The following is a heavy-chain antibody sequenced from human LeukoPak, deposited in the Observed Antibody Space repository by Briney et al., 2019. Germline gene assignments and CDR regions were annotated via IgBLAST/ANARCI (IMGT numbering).Heavy chain of an antibody. CDR1: GFTFSSYA. CDR2: ISGSGGST. D-gene: IGHD6-19*01. Sequence: HAGGSLRLSCAASGFTFSSYAMSWVRQAPGKGLEWVSAISGSGGSTYYADSVKGRFTISRDNSKNTLYLQMNSLRAEDTAVYYCATDTRGPGSGWGYWGQGTLVTVSS. CDR3: ATDTRGPGSGWGY. J-gene: IGHJ4*02. V-gene: IGHV3-23*01.